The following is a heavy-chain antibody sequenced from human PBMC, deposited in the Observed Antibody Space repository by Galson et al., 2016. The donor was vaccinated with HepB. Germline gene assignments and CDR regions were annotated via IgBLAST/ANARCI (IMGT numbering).Heavy chain of an antibody. CDR3: ARITTVHFDWIPYFDY. CDR1: GFTFSSYS. D-gene: IGHD3-9*01. CDR2: ISSSFSTT. Sequence: SLRLSCAASGFTFSSYSMSWVRQAPGKGLEWVSYISSSFSTTYYADSVKGRFTISRDNAKNSLFLQMNSLRDEDTAVYYCARITTVHFDWIPYFDYWGQGTMVTVSS. J-gene: IGHJ4*03. V-gene: IGHV3-48*02.